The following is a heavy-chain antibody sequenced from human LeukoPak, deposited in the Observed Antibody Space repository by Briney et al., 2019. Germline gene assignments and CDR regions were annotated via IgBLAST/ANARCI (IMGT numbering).Heavy chain of an antibody. CDR1: AYTFTSYG. D-gene: IGHD3-10*01. CDR2: ISAYNGNT. Sequence: ASVTVSCTSSAYTFTSYGISLVRQAPGQGIEWLGWISAYNGNTNYAQKLQGRVTMTTDTSTSTAYMELRSLRSDDTAVYYCARDRKSTYYYGSGSPFDYWGQGTLVTVSS. CDR3: ARDRKSTYYYGSGSPFDY. V-gene: IGHV1-18*01. J-gene: IGHJ4*02.